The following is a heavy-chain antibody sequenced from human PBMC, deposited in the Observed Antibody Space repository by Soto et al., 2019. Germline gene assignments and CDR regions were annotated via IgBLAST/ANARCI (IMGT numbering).Heavy chain of an antibody. V-gene: IGHV1-18*01. Sequence: ASVKVSCKASGYTFTSYGISWVRQAPGQGLEWMGWISAYNVNTNYAQKLQGRVTMTTDTSTSTAYMELRSLRSDDTAVYYCARGVDYYDSSGYYHDAFDIWGQGTMVTVSS. CDR2: ISAYNVNT. CDR1: GYTFTSYG. CDR3: ARGVDYYDSSGYYHDAFDI. D-gene: IGHD3-22*01. J-gene: IGHJ3*02.